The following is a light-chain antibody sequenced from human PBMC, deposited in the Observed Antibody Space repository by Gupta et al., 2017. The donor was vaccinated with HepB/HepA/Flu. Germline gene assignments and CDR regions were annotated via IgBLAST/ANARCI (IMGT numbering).Light chain of an antibody. V-gene: IGKV1-5*03. J-gene: IGKJ2*03. CDR1: QNISHC. Sequence: DLQLTQSPPTLSASVGDRVTITCRASQNISHCLAWYQQKPGQAPKLLIYKTSTLERGAPSRFSGSGSGTKFTLTINSLQPDDFTTYYCQQYNSYCSFGQGTKLEIK. CDR3: QQYNSYCS. CDR2: KTS.